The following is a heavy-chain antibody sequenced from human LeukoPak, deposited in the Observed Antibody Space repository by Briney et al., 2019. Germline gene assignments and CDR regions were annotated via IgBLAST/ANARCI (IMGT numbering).Heavy chain of an antibody. CDR3: AREVTRYCSSTSCLIFDY. CDR2: IKQDGNEK. Sequence: PGGSLRLSCAASGFTFSNYWMSWVRQDPGKGLEWVANIKQDGNEKYYVDSVKGRFTISRDNAKNSLYLQMNSLRAEDTAVYYCAREVTRYCSSTSCLIFDYWGQGTLVTVSS. J-gene: IGHJ4*02. V-gene: IGHV3-7*01. CDR1: GFTFSNYW. D-gene: IGHD2-2*01.